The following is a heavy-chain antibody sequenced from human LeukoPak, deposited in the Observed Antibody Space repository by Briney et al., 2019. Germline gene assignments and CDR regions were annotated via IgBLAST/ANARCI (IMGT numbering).Heavy chain of an antibody. D-gene: IGHD5-18*01. Sequence: SQTLSLTCTVSGGSISSGSYYWSWIRQPAGKGLEWIGRIYTSGSTNYNPSLKSRVTISVDTSKNQFPLKLSSVTAADTAVYYCARGRRIQLWPRYFDYWGQGTLVTVSS. CDR3: ARGRRIQLWPRYFDY. V-gene: IGHV4-61*02. CDR1: GGSISSGSYY. CDR2: IYTSGST. J-gene: IGHJ4*02.